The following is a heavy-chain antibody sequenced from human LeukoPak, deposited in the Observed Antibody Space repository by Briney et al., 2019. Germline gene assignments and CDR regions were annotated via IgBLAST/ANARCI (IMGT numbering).Heavy chain of an antibody. CDR3: ARAARYYYDSSGYHYH. J-gene: IGHJ4*02. CDR2: ISAYNGNT. Sequence: GASVKVSCKASGYTFTSYGISWVRQAPGQGLEWMGWISAYNGNTNYAQKLQGRVTMTTDTSTSTAYMELRSLRSDDTAVYYCARAARYYYDSSGYHYHWGQGTLVTVSS. CDR1: GYTFTSYG. D-gene: IGHD3-22*01. V-gene: IGHV1-18*01.